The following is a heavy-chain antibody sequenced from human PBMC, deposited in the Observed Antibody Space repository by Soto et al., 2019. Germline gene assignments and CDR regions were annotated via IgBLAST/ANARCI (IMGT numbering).Heavy chain of an antibody. CDR1: GFNFRMYE. Sequence: GGSLRPSCQASGFNFRMYEMHWVRKAPGKGLEWVSYISSSGLTTYYADFAEGRFTISRDNAKDSLYLHLNSLRVGDTAVYYCARYGTRGDWWGLGTQVTVSS. D-gene: IGHD3-10*01. J-gene: IGHJ5*01. CDR3: ARYGTRGDW. CDR2: ISSSGLTT. V-gene: IGHV3-48*03.